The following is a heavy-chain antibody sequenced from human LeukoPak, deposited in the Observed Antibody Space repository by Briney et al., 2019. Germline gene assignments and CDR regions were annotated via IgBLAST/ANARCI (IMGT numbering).Heavy chain of an antibody. CDR3: ARAIVVVPAAINYYYYMDV. D-gene: IGHD2-2*02. CDR1: GGSFSGYY. Sequence: SETLSLTCAVYGGSFSGYYWSWIRQPPGKGLEWTGEINHSGSTNYNPSLKSRVTISVDTSKNQFSLKLSSVTAADTAVYYCARAIVVVPAAINYYYYMDVWGKGTTVTVSS. V-gene: IGHV4-34*01. CDR2: INHSGST. J-gene: IGHJ6*03.